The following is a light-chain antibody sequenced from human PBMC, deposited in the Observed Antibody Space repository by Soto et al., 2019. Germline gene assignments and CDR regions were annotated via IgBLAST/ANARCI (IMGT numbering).Light chain of an antibody. CDR2: DTS. Sequence: DIPMTQSPSSLSASVGDSVTITCQASQGISTYVNWYQQKTGKAPKTLIYDTSNLEPGVPSRFSGSRSGTHFTFTITSLQPEDFATYYCQQYADVPLTFGGGTKVE. J-gene: IGKJ4*01. V-gene: IGKV1-33*01. CDR1: QGISTY. CDR3: QQYADVPLT.